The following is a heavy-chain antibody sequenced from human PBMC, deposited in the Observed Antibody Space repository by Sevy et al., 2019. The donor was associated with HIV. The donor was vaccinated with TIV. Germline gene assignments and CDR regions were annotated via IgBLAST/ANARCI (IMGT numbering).Heavy chain of an antibody. J-gene: IGHJ4*02. CDR3: AATREYYYGNSGYFDS. V-gene: IGHV1-18*01. CDR2: ISAYNGNT. D-gene: IGHD3-22*01. CDR1: GYTFTSYG. Sequence: ASVKVSCKASGYTFTSYGISWVRQAPGQGLEWMGWISAYNGNTNYAQKLQGRVTMTTDTSTSTAYMELRSLRSDDTAVYYCAATREYYYGNSGYFDSWGQGTLVTVSS.